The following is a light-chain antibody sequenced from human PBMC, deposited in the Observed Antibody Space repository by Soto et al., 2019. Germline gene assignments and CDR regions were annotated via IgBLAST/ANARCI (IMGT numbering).Light chain of an antibody. J-gene: IGKJ1*01. Sequence: DIQMTQSPSTLSASVGDRVTITCRASQSISSGLAWYQQKPGKAPKLLIYDASSLESGAPSRFSGSGSGTEFTLTISSLQPDDFATYYCQQYNSYPRTFGQGTKVDI. CDR1: QSISSG. CDR2: DAS. V-gene: IGKV1-5*01. CDR3: QQYNSYPRT.